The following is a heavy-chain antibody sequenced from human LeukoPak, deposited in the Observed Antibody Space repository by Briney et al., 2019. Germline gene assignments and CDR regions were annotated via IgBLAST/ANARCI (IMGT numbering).Heavy chain of an antibody. CDR2: ISYDGIDK. CDR1: GFTFTTYA. J-gene: IGHJ4*02. D-gene: IGHD5-12*01. V-gene: IGHV3-30*01. CDR3: ARDADIGVLDY. Sequence: PRRSLRLSCAASGFTFTTYAIHWVRQAPGKGLEWVAVISYDGIDKYYAGFAQGRFTNPRDNSKNTLYLEMNSLRPEDTAGYYCARDADIGVLDYWGQGTLVTVSS.